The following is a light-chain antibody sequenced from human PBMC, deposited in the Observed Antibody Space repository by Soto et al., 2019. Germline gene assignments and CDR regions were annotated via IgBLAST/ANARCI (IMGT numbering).Light chain of an antibody. Sequence: EIVMTQSPGTLSLSPGERATLSCKASEYVSTGYLAWYQQKPGQAPRLLLSGATSRATGIPDRFSGSGSGTDFPLTVSRLEPEDSAVYYCQQYRSPPFTFGQGTKLEIK. CDR3: QQYRSPPFT. CDR1: EYVSTGY. CDR2: GAT. V-gene: IGKV3-20*01. J-gene: IGKJ2*01.